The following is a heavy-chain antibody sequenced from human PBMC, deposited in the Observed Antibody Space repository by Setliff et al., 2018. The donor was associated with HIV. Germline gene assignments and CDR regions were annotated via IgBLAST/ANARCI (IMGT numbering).Heavy chain of an antibody. CDR1: GYTFTTYG. D-gene: IGHD5-12*01. J-gene: IGHJ3*02. CDR2: ISTYNGNT. V-gene: IGHV1-18*01. Sequence: ASVKVSCKPSGYTFTTYGLSWVRQAPGQGLEWMGWISTYNGNTNYAQKLQGRVTMTTDTSTNTAYMELRSLRSEDTAVYYCASQEWLPHMPSKGAFDIWGQGTMVTVSS. CDR3: ASQEWLPHMPSKGAFDI.